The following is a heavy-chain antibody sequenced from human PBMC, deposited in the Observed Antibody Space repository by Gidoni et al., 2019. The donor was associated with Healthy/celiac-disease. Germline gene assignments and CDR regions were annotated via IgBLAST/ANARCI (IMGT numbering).Heavy chain of an antibody. D-gene: IGHD6-19*01. V-gene: IGHV1-8*01. CDR3: ARGASGWYIPSMDV. J-gene: IGHJ6*02. CDR2: MNPNSGNT. Sequence: QVQLVQSGAEVKKPGASVKVSCKASGYPFPSYDINWVRQATGQGLEWMRWMNPNSGNTGYAQKFQGRVTMTRNTSISTAYMELSSLRSEDTAVYYCARGASGWYIPSMDVWGQGTTVTVSS. CDR1: GYPFPSYD.